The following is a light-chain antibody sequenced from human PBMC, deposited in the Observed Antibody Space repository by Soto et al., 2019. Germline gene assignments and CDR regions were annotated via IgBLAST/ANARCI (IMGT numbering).Light chain of an antibody. CDR3: QQYNTYSWT. CDR2: DAS. V-gene: IGKV1-5*01. Sequence: DYQVTQSPSTLSASVGDRVTITCRASQNIYTWLAWYQQKPGKAPKLLIYDASSLESGVPSRFSGSGSGTEFTLTISSLQPDDFATYYCQQYNTYSWTFGQGTKVDI. CDR1: QNIYTW. J-gene: IGKJ1*01.